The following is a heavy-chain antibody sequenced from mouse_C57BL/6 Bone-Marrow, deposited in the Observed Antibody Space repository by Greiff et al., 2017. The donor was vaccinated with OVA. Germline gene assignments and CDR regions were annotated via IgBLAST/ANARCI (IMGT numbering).Heavy chain of an antibody. CDR2: IDPEDGET. CDR3: ARASTGNDWYFDV. D-gene: IGHD4-1*02. J-gene: IGHJ1*03. V-gene: IGHV14-2*01. Sequence: EVKLEESGAELVKPGASVKLSCTASGFNIKDYYMHWVKQRTEQGLEWIGRIDPEDGETKYAPKFQGKATITADTSSNTAYLQLSSLTSEDTAVYYCARASTGNDWYFDVWGTGTTVTVSS. CDR1: GFNIKDYY.